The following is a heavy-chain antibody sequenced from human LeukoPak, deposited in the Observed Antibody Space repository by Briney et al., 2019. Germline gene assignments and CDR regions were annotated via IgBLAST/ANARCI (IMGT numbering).Heavy chain of an antibody. J-gene: IGHJ2*01. CDR3: AREREYCSGGSCYPNWYFDL. D-gene: IGHD2-15*01. Sequence: GGSLRLSCAASGFTVSSNYMSWVRQAPGEGLAWVSVIYTSGYTYYTDSVKGRFTISRDSSKNTLFLHMNSLRAEDTAVYYCAREREYCSGGSCYPNWYFDLWGRGTLVTVSS. CDR1: GFTVSSNY. CDR2: IYTSGYT. V-gene: IGHV3-53*01.